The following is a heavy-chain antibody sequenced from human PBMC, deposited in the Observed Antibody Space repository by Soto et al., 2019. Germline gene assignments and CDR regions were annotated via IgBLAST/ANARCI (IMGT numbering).Heavy chain of an antibody. J-gene: IGHJ6*02. D-gene: IGHD3-10*01. CDR1: GVSFNNNG. CDR3: ARVLYYGSGRYSPYGMDV. CDR2: VSPQFRTS. V-gene: IGHV1-69*01. Sequence: QVQLVQSGAEVKKPGSSVKVSCKTSGVSFNNNGIGWVRQAPGHGLEWMGGVSPQFRTSNYARKFQGRISITADASTGTVNMELSSLTSEDTAQYYCARVLYYGSGRYSPYGMDVWGPGTTVTGSS.